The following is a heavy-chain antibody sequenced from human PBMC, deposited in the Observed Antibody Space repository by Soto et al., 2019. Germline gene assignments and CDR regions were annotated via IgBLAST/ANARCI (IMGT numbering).Heavy chain of an antibody. J-gene: IGHJ6*02. Sequence: SGGSLRLSCAASGFTFSSYAMSWVRQAPGKGLEWVSAISGSGGSTYYADSVKGRFTISRDNSKNTLYLQMNSLRAEDTAVYYCAKFIAVAVNPYYYYGMDVWGQGATVTVSS. CDR2: ISGSGGST. CDR3: AKFIAVAVNPYYYYGMDV. D-gene: IGHD6-19*01. V-gene: IGHV3-23*01. CDR1: GFTFSSYA.